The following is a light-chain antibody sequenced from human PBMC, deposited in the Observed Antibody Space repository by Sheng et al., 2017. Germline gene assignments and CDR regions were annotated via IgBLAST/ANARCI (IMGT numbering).Light chain of an antibody. Sequence: DIQMTQSPSSVSASVGDRVTITCRASQGIANWLSWYQQNQGKPLRSDLCCIQFGKWGPIKVSGRGSGTDFTLIISSLQPEDFATYYCQQTNTFPLTFGGGTKVEIK. V-gene: IGKV1-12*01. CDR2: CI. J-gene: IGKJ4*01. CDR3: QQTNTFPLT. CDR1: QGIANW.